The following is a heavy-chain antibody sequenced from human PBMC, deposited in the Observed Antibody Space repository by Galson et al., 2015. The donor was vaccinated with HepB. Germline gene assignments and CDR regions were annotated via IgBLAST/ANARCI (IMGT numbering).Heavy chain of an antibody. CDR3: AGEDSDFDY. CDR1: GFTFSSYS. D-gene: IGHD2-15*01. V-gene: IGHV3-48*04. CDR2: ISSSSSTI. J-gene: IGHJ4*02. Sequence: SLRLSCAASGFTFSSYSMNWVRQAPGKGLEWVSYISSSSSTIYYADSVKGRFTISRDNAKNSLYLQMNSLRAEDTAVYYCAGEDSDFDYWGQGTLVTVSS.